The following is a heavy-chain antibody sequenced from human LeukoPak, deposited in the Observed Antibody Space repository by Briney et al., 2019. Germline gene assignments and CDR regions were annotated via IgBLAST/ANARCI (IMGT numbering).Heavy chain of an antibody. CDR1: GGSISTYY. J-gene: IGHJ4*02. V-gene: IGHV4-59*01. Sequence: SETLSLTCTVSGGSISTYYWSWIRQPPGKGLEWIGYIYYSGSTNYNPSLKSRVTISVDTSKNQFSLKLSSVTAADTAVYYCARGVVTAPQTFDYWGQGTLVTVSS. D-gene: IGHD2-21*02. CDR2: IYYSGST. CDR3: ARGVVTAPQTFDY.